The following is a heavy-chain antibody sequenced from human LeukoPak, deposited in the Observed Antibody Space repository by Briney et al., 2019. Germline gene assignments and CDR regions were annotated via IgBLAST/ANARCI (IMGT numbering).Heavy chain of an antibody. Sequence: PSETLSLTCTVSGGSISSSSYYWSWIRQPPGKGLEWIGYIYYSGSTNYNPSLKSRVTISVDTSKNQFSLKLSSVTAADTAVYYCARGRGVGYWGQGTLVTVST. D-gene: IGHD3-10*01. CDR1: GGSISSSSYY. J-gene: IGHJ4*02. V-gene: IGHV4-61*01. CDR3: ARGRGVGY. CDR2: IYYSGST.